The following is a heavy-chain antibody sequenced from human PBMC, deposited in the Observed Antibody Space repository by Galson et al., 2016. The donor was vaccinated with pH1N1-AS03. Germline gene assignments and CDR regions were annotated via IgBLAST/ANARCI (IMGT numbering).Heavy chain of an antibody. V-gene: IGHV3-33*01. CDR3: ARDRVGATLLDY. D-gene: IGHD1-26*01. J-gene: IGHJ4*02. CDR1: GFIFSSHG. CDR2: IYYDGNNK. Sequence: SLRLSCAASGFIFSSHGIHWVRQAPGKGLEWVAVIYYDGNNKYYADSVKGRFTISRDNSKNTLYLQMNSLRAEDTAVYYCARDRVGATLLDYWGQGTLVTVSS.